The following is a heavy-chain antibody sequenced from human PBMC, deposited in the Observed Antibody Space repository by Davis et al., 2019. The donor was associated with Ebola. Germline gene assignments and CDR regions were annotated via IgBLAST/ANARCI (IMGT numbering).Heavy chain of an antibody. Sequence: PSETLSLTCTVSGGSINNHYWSWIRQPPGKGLEWIGYIYYSGKTNYNPSLESRVTISVDTSKNQFSLKVNSVTAADTAVYYCARAGLGMGRRYYYYYMDVWGKATTVTVSS. D-gene: IGHD3/OR15-3a*01. CDR1: GGSINNHY. J-gene: IGHJ6*03. CDR2: IYYSGKT. CDR3: ARAGLGMGRRYYYYYMDV. V-gene: IGHV4-59*11.